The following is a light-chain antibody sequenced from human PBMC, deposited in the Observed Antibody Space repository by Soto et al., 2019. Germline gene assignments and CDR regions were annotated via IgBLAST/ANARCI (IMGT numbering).Light chain of an antibody. CDR3: QQYSSYSPFT. J-gene: IGKJ3*01. CDR2: DAS. CDR1: QSISNL. V-gene: IGKV1-5*01. Sequence: DIQMTQSPSTLSASVGDRVTVTCRASQSISNLLAWYQQKPGKAPKLLIYDASSLESGVPSRFSGSGSGTEFPLSISSLQPDDFATYYCQQYSSYSPFTFGPGTKVDI.